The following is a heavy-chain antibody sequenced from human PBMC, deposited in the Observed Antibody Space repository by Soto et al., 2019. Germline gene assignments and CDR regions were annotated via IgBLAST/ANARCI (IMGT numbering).Heavy chain of an antibody. Sequence: GTLLPSCSASGCTFRSYGMHWVRQAPGKGLEWVAVISYDGSNKYYADSVKVRFTISRDNSKNTLYLQMNSLRAEDTAVYYCADGFNYYDSSGYPLDYWGQGTPVTVSS. CDR1: GCTFRSYG. D-gene: IGHD3-22*01. CDR2: ISYDGSNK. J-gene: IGHJ4*02. CDR3: ADGFNYYDSSGYPLDY. V-gene: IGHV3-30*03.